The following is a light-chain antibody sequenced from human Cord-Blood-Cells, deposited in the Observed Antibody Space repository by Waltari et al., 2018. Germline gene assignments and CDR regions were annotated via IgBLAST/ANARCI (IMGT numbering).Light chain of an antibody. Sequence: EIVLTQSPATLSLSPGERATLSCRASQSVSSNLAWYQQKPGQAPRLLIYDASNGTTSLPTRFSGSGSGTDFTLTSSRLSHEDAAVYCCQQSSNSPPTFGGGTKVEIK. J-gene: IGKJ4*01. CDR1: QSVSSN. CDR3: QQSSNSPPT. CDR2: DAS. V-gene: IGKV3-11*01.